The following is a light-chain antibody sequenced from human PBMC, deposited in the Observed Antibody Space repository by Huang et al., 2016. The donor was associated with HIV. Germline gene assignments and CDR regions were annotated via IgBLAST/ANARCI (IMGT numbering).Light chain of an antibody. CDR2: VAS. V-gene: IGKV3-20*01. Sequence: EIVLTQSPGTLSLSPGERATLSCRASQSVSRSYLGWYQQKAGQAPRLLIYVASSRAPVIPDRFSGSGSGTDFTLTISRLEPEDFAIYYCQQYESSPWTFGQGTKVEMK. CDR3: QQYESSPWT. J-gene: IGKJ1*01. CDR1: QSVSRSY.